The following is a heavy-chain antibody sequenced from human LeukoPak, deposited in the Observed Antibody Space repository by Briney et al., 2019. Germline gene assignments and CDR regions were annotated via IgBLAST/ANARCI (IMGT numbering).Heavy chain of an antibody. Sequence: SETLSLTCTVSGGSISSGSYYWSWIRQPPGKGLEWIGYVLSSGRVNVNPSIRSRATMSVDTSKNQFSLKLNSLTDADTAVYYCTGRQHIVAVTATRGSFDMWGQGTMVTVSS. V-gene: IGHV4-61*01. CDR3: TGRQHIVAVTATRGSFDM. CDR1: GGSISSGSYY. J-gene: IGHJ3*02. D-gene: IGHD2-21*02. CDR2: VLSSGRV.